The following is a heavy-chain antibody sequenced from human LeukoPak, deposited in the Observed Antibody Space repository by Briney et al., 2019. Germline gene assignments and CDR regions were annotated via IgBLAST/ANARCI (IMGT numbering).Heavy chain of an antibody. D-gene: IGHD3-22*01. J-gene: IGHJ5*01. CDR2: IGSYGGDT. Sequence: GASVKVSCKATSRISWVRQAPGQGLEWMGWIGSYGGDTYYAQKFQGRGTVTTDTSTSTVYMELRSLRSDDTAVYYCARDLWNFYDDSGYYRDFDSWGQGTLVTVSS. CDR3: ARDLWNFYDDSGYYRDFDS. CDR1: TSR. V-gene: IGHV1-18*01.